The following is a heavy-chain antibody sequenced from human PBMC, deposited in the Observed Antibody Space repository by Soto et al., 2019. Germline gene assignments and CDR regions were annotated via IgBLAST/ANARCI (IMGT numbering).Heavy chain of an antibody. CDR1: GYTFTSYY. Sequence: GASVKVSCKASGYTFTSYYMHWVRQAPGQGLEWMGWINPNSGGTNYAQKFQGWVTMTRDTSISTAYMELSRLRSDDTAVYYCARVFYYGSGSYYLDYWGQGTLVTVSS. D-gene: IGHD3-10*01. CDR3: ARVFYYGSGSYYLDY. J-gene: IGHJ4*02. V-gene: IGHV1-2*04. CDR2: INPNSGGT.